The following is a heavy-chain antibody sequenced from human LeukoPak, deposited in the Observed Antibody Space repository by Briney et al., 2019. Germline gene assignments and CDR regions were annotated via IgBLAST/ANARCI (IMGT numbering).Heavy chain of an antibody. V-gene: IGHV3-21*01. Sequence: GGSLRLSCAASGCTFSSYSMNWVRQAPGKGREWVSSISSRGTYISYADSVKGRFTNSRDNTKNSMYLQMNSLRAEDSAVYYCARDNDYSNYYWGQGTLVTVSS. CDR2: ISSRGTYI. D-gene: IGHD4-11*01. CDR3: ARDNDYSNYY. J-gene: IGHJ4*02. CDR1: GCTFSSYS.